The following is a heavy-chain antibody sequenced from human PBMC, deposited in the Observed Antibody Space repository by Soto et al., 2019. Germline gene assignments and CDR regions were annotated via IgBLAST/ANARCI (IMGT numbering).Heavy chain of an antibody. CDR3: AREVNVSPDDDAIDI. V-gene: IGHV4-31*03. J-gene: IGHJ3*02. CDR2: IHYSGSA. Sequence: SETLSLTCTVSGRSISNDNYFWSWIRQHPGKGLEWIGYIHYSGSAYYNPSLRGRVIILVDTTKNQFSMKLTSVTAADTAMYYCAREVNVSPDDDAIDIRGQGTMVTVSS. CDR1: GRSISNDNYF. D-gene: IGHD2-21*01.